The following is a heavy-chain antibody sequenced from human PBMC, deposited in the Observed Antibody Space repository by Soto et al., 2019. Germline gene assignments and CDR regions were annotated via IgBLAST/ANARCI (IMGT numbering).Heavy chain of an antibody. V-gene: IGHV3-9*01. Sequence: GGSLRLSCAASGFTFDDYAMHWVRQAPGKGLEWVSGISWNSGSIGYADSVKGRFTISRDNAKNSLYLQMNSLRAEDTALYYCAKDIGHDYGDYDAFDIWGQGTMVTVSS. J-gene: IGHJ3*02. CDR3: AKDIGHDYGDYDAFDI. CDR1: GFTFDDYA. CDR2: ISWNSGSI. D-gene: IGHD4-17*01.